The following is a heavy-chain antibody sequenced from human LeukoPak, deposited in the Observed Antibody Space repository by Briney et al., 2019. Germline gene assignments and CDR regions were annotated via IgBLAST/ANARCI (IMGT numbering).Heavy chain of an antibody. CDR2: IYSGGST. D-gene: IGHD3-9*01. J-gene: IGHJ4*02. CDR1: GFTVSSNY. V-gene: IGHV3-53*01. CDR3: ARDDYDILTGDYYFDY. Sequence: GGSLRLSCAASGFTVSSNYMSWVRQARGKGLEWVSVIYSGGSTYYADSVKGRFTISRDNSKNTLYLQMNSLRAEDTAVYYCARDDYDILTGDYYFDYWGQGTLVTVSS.